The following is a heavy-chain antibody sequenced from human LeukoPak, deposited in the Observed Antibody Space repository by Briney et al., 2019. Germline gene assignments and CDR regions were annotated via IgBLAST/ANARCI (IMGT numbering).Heavy chain of an antibody. Sequence: GRSLRLSCAASGFTFSSYGMNWVRQAPGKGLEWVAVIWYGGSNKYFADAVKGRFTISRDNSKNTLYLQMSSLRAEDTAVYYCAKESVMGDYWGQGTLVTVSS. V-gene: IGHV3-30*18. J-gene: IGHJ4*02. CDR2: IWYGGSNK. D-gene: IGHD3-16*01. CDR1: GFTFSSYG. CDR3: AKESVMGDY.